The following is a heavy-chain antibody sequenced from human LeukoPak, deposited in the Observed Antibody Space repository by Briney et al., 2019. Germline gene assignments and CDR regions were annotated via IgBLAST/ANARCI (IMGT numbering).Heavy chain of an antibody. V-gene: IGHV3-30*03. CDR3: ARESEGGTGTSCPDY. CDR1: GFTFSSFS. J-gene: IGHJ4*02. D-gene: IGHD2-2*01. Sequence: GVSLRLSCAASGFTFSSFSMNWVRQAPGKGLEWVAGIQSNGRNKYYVDSVKGRFATSRDNSKSTLYLQVNSLRVEDTALYYCARESEGGTGTSCPDYWGQGTLVTVSS. CDR2: IQSNGRNK.